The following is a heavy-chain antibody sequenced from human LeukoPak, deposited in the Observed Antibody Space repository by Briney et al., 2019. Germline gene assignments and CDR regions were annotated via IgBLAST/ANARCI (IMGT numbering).Heavy chain of an antibody. V-gene: IGHV3-48*03. CDR2: ISTGGSSI. D-gene: IGHD3/OR15-3a*01. Sequence: QAGGSLRLSCAASGFTFSSYVMNWVRQAPGKGLEWVSYISTGGSSIYYADSVKGRFTISRDNAKNSLYLQMSSLRAEDMAVYYCAGDWTKGLDDAFDIWGQGTMVTVSS. CDR3: AGDWTKGLDDAFDI. J-gene: IGHJ3*02. CDR1: GFTFSSYV.